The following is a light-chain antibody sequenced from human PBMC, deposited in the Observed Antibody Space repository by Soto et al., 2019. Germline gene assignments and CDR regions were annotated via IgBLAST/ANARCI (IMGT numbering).Light chain of an antibody. CDR2: GAS. V-gene: IGKV3-15*01. J-gene: IGKJ1*01. Sequence: EILMTQSPATLSVSPGERATLSCRASQSVSSNLAWYQQKPGQAPRLLIYGASTRDTGIPARFSGSGSGTEFTLTISRLQSEDFEVYYCQQYNNWPLTFGQGTKVDIK. CDR1: QSVSSN. CDR3: QQYNNWPLT.